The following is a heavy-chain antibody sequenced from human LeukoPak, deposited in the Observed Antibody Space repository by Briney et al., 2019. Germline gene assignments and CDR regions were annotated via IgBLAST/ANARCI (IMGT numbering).Heavy chain of an antibody. CDR1: GGSISSSSYY. CDR2: IYYSGST. Sequence: PSENLSLTCTVSGGSISSSSYYWGWIRQPPGKGLEWIGYIYYSGSTYYNPSLKSRVTISVDTSKNQFSLKLSSVTAADTAVYYCARDRGYGSGSYYYDYWGQGTLVTVSS. V-gene: IGHV4-39*07. J-gene: IGHJ4*02. D-gene: IGHD3-10*01. CDR3: ARDRGYGSGSYYYDY.